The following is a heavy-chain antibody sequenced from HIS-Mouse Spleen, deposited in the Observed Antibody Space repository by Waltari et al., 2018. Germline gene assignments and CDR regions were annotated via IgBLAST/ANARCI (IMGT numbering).Heavy chain of an antibody. J-gene: IGHJ4*02. D-gene: IGHD2-15*01. CDR1: GFTFSRYS. CDR2: ISSSSSYI. CDR3: ASGLSARRPYYFDY. Sequence: EVQLVESGGGLVKPGGSLRLSCAASGFTFSRYSMNWVRQAPGKGLEWVSSISSSSSYIYYADSVKGRFTISRDNAKNSLYLQMNSLRAEDTAVYYCASGLSARRPYYFDYWGQGTLVTVSS. V-gene: IGHV3-21*01.